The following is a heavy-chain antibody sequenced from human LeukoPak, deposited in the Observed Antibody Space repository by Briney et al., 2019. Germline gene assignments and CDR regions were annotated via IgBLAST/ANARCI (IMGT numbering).Heavy chain of an antibody. Sequence: PSETLSLTCAVYGGSFSGYYWSWIRQPPGKGLEWIGEINHSGSTNYNPSLKSRVTISVDTPKHQFSLKLSSVTAADTAVYYCARGQYYGSGYYYYYYMDVWGKGTTVTVSS. J-gene: IGHJ6*03. CDR1: GGSFSGYY. V-gene: IGHV4-34*01. CDR3: ARGQYYGSGYYYYYYMDV. D-gene: IGHD3-10*01. CDR2: INHSGST.